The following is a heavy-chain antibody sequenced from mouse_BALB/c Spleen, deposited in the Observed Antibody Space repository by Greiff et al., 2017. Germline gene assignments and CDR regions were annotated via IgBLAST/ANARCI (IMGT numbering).Heavy chain of an antibody. CDR3: AREDYYGSSFAY. J-gene: IGHJ3*01. D-gene: IGHD1-1*01. V-gene: IGHV5-6-3*01. Sequence: EVMLVESGGGLVQPGGSLKLSCAASGFTFSSYGMSWVRQTPDKRLELVATINSNGGSTYYPDSVKGRFTISRDNAKNTLYLQMSSLKSEDTAMYYCAREDYYGSSFAYWGQGTLVTVSA. CDR2: INSNGGST. CDR1: GFTFSSYG.